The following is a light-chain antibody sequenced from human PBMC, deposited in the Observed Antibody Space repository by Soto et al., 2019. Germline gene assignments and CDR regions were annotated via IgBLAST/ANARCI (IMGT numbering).Light chain of an antibody. V-gene: IGKV3-15*01. CDR3: QQYNNWPRAS. CDR2: RAS. CDR1: QTISDN. Sequence: ETVMTQFPATLSVSPGERATLSCRASQTISDNLAWYQQKPGQAPRLIIFRASTRAAGVPARFSGSGSGTEFSLSISSLQSDDFAVYYCQQYNNWPRASFGGGTKVDIK. J-gene: IGKJ4*01.